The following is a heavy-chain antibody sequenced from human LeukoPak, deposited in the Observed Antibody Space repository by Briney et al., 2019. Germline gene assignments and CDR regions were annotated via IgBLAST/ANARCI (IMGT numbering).Heavy chain of an antibody. J-gene: IGHJ3*02. D-gene: IGHD4-23*01. Sequence: ASVKVSCKASGYTFTNYYMHWVRQAPGQGLEWMGIINPSGGSTRYAQNFQGRVTMTRDMSTSTVYMELSSLRSEDTAVYYCARDVYGANSGAFDIWGQGTMVTVSS. V-gene: IGHV1-46*01. CDR1: GYTFTNYY. CDR2: INPSGGST. CDR3: ARDVYGANSGAFDI.